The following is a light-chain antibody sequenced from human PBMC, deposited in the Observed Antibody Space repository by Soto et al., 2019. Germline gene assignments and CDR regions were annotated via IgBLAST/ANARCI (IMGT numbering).Light chain of an antibody. CDR2: AAS. CDR3: QQYNKWPRT. J-gene: IGKJ1*01. V-gene: IGKV3-15*01. Sequence: EIVMTQSPATLSVSPGERATLSCRASQSVSSDLAWYQQKPGQAPRLLIYAASTRATGMPDRFSGRGSGTEFTLTISSLQSEDFAVYHCQQYNKWPRTFGQGTKVDIK. CDR1: QSVSSD.